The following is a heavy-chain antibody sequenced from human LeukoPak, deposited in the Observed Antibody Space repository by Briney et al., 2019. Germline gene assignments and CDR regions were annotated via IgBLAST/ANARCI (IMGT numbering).Heavy chain of an antibody. V-gene: IGHV4-59*01. Sequence: SETLSLTCTVSGGSLSSYYWCWIWHPPGEGVGWVGYIYYSVSANYTPSLQSRVNTPVDTSQNQFSLKLSSMTAADTAVYYCARDGVHYYDSSGSHGAFDIWGQGTMVTVSS. D-gene: IGHD3-22*01. J-gene: IGHJ3*02. CDR1: GGSLSSYY. CDR2: IYYSVSA. CDR3: ARDGVHYYDSSGSHGAFDI.